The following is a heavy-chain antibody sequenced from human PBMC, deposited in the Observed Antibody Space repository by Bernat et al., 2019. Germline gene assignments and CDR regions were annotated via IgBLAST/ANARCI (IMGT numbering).Heavy chain of an antibody. D-gene: IGHD4/OR15-4a*01. CDR3: ARNANTGPHVTAFDI. Sequence: QLQLQESGPGLVKPSETLSLTCTVSGASISSSNYYWGWIRQPPGKGLEWIGGIYYSGSTYYNPPLKSRVTISVDASRNQFSMRMSSATAADSALSFCARNANTGPHVTAFDIWGQGTMVTVSS. CDR2: IYYSGST. CDR1: GASISSSNYY. J-gene: IGHJ3*02. V-gene: IGHV4-39*01.